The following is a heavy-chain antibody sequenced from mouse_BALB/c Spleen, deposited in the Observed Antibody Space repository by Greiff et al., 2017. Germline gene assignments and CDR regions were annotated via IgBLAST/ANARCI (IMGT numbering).Heavy chain of an antibody. CDR3: ARGSSEQGFAY. CDR1: GFTFSSYA. J-gene: IGHJ3*01. V-gene: IGHV5-6-5*01. Sequence: EVKLVESGGGLVKPGGSLKLSCAASGFTFSSYAMSWVRQTPGKRLEWVASISIGGSTDYPDSVKGRFTISRDNARNILYLQMSSLRSEDTAMCYCARGSSEQGFAYWGKGTLVTVSA. CDR2: ISIGGST.